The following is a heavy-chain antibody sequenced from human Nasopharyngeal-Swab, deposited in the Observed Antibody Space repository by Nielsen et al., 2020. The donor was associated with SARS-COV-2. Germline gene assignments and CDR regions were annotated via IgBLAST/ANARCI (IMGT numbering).Heavy chain of an antibody. CDR2: ISYDGSNE. Sequence: GESLKISCAASGFTFRSSGMAWVRQAPGKGLEWVAVISYDGSNEYYGDSVKGRFTISRDNSKNTLYLQMNSLRVDDTAVYYCAKDVHGDYGGIDYWGQGILVTVSS. D-gene: IGHD4-17*01. V-gene: IGHV3-30*18. CDR1: GFTFRSSG. J-gene: IGHJ4*02. CDR3: AKDVHGDYGGIDY.